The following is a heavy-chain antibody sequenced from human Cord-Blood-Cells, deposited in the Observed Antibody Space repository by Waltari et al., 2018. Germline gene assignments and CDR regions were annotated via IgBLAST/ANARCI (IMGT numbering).Heavy chain of an antibody. D-gene: IGHD3-22*01. V-gene: IGHV1-2*06. CDR1: GYTFTGYY. J-gene: IGHJ4*02. CDR2: INPNSGGT. Sequence: QVQLVQSGAEVKKPGAYVKVSCKASGYTFTGYYMHWVRQAPGQGLEWMGRINPNSGGTNYAQKFQGRVTMTRDTSISTAYMELSRLRSDDTAVYYCARDLVYYDSSGYVDYWGQGTLVTVSS. CDR3: ARDLVYYDSSGYVDY.